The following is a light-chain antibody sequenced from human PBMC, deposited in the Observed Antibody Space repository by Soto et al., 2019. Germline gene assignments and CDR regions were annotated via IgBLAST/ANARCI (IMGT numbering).Light chain of an antibody. Sequence: EIVLTQSPGTLSLSPGERATLSCRASQSVTSSYLAWYQQKPGQAPRLLIYGASSRATGIPDRFSGSGSGTDFTLTINKLEPEDFEVYYCQQYGSSITFRQGTRLEIK. CDR3: QQYGSSIT. CDR2: GAS. J-gene: IGKJ5*01. CDR1: QSVTSSY. V-gene: IGKV3-20*01.